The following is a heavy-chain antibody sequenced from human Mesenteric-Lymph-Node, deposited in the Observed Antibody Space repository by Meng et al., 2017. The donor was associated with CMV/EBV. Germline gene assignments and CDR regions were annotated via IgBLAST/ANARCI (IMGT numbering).Heavy chain of an antibody. D-gene: IGHD1-26*01. CDR3: ARDLRQGGGTLDY. CDR2: ISFDGSNK. V-gene: IGHV3-30*04. J-gene: IGHJ4*02. Sequence: GESLKISCAASGFTFTSYTIHWVRQAPGKGLEWVALISFDGSNKYYADSVRGRFTISRDNSKNTLYLQMNSLTVEDTAVYYCARDLRQGGGTLDYWGQGTLVTVSS. CDR1: GFTFTSYT.